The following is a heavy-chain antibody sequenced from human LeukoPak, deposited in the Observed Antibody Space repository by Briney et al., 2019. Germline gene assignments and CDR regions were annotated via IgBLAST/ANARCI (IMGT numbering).Heavy chain of an antibody. CDR2: ISSSGTTI. V-gene: IGHV3-48*03. Sequence: HAGGSLRLSCAASGFTFSNYGMNWVRQAPGKGLEWVSYISSSGTTIYYADSVKGRFTISRDNAKNSLYLQMNSLRAEGTAVYYCAREVPSMDYWGQGTLVTVSS. CDR3: AREVPSMDY. J-gene: IGHJ4*02. CDR1: GFTFSNYG.